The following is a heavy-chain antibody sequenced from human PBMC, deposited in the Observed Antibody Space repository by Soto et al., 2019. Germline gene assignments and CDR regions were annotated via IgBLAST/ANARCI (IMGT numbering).Heavy chain of an antibody. CDR3: TTLSPSYCSSTSCYVHDAFDI. Sequence: GGSLRLSCAASGFAFSGSAMHWVRQASGKGLEWVGRIRSKANSYATAYAASVKGRFTISRDDSKNTAYLQMNSLKTEDTAVYYCTTLSPSYCSSTSCYVHDAFDIWGQGTMVTV. CDR2: IRSKANSYAT. CDR1: GFAFSGSA. J-gene: IGHJ3*02. D-gene: IGHD2-2*01. V-gene: IGHV3-73*01.